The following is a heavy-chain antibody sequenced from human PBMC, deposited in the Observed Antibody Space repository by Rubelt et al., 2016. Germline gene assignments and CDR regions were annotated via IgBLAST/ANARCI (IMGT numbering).Heavy chain of an antibody. CDR2: INPSGGST. V-gene: IGHV1-46*01. D-gene: IGHD5-12*01. J-gene: IGHJ4*02. CDR1: GYTFTSYY. Sequence: QVQLVQSGAEVKKPGASVKVSCKASGYTFTSYYMHWVRQAPGQALEWMGIINPSGGSTSYAQKFQGRVTMTRDTATSTVYMELSSLRAEETAVYYCARSGENSGYWQFDYWGQGTLVTVSS. CDR3: ARSGENSGYWQFDY.